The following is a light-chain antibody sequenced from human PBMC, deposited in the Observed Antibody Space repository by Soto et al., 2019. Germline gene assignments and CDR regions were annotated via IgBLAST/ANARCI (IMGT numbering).Light chain of an antibody. Sequence: DIQLTQSPSSLSASVGDRVTITCRASQTIDTYLNWYQHKPGTAPKVLIYAATYLQNGVPSRFSGTGSGADFTLTIISLEPEDFATYYCQQNFNFPRTFGQGTKVDIK. V-gene: IGKV1-39*01. CDR3: QQNFNFPRT. CDR2: AAT. CDR1: QTIDTY. J-gene: IGKJ1*01.